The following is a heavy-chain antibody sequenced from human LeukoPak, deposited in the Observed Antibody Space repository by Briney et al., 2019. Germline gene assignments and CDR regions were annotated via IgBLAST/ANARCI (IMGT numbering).Heavy chain of an antibody. CDR1: GGSISSSSYY. CDR2: IYYSGST. D-gene: IGHD3-10*01. J-gene: IGHJ4*02. V-gene: IGHV4-39*01. CDR3: ARLHYGSGSSLLFDY. Sequence: SETLSLTCTVSGGSISSSSYYWGWIRQPRGKGLEWNGSIYYSGSTYYNPSLKSRVTISVDTSKNQFSLKLSSVTAADTAVYYCARLHYGSGSSLLFDYWGQGTLVTVSS.